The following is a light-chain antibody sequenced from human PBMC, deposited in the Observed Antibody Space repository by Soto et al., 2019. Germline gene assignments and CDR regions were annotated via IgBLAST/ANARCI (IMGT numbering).Light chain of an antibody. J-gene: IGKJ2*01. CDR2: SVS. CDR1: QSLRHSDGTTY. CDR3: MQATQYPPYT. Sequence: DIVMTQTPLSSPVTLGQPASISCRSSQSLRHSDGTTYLSWLQQRPGQPPRLLIYSVSNRLSGVPDRFSGSGAGTDFTLRISRVEAEDVGVYYCMQATQYPPYTFGQGTKLEI. V-gene: IGKV2-24*01.